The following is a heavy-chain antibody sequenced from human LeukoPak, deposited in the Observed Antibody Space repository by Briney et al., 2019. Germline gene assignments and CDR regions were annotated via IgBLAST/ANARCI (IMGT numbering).Heavy chain of an antibody. CDR2: IIPIFGTA. V-gene: IGHV1-69*05. CDR3: ANHYYDSSGYDAFDI. Sequence: SVKVSCKAPGGTFSSYAISWVRQAPGQGLEWMGGIIPIFGTANYAQKFQGRVTITTDESTSTAYMELSSLRSEDTAVYYCANHYYDSSGYDAFDIWGQGTMVTVSS. J-gene: IGHJ3*02. D-gene: IGHD3-22*01. CDR1: GGTFSSYA.